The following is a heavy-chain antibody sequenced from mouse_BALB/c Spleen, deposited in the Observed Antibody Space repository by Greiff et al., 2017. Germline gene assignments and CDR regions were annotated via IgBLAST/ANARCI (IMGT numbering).Heavy chain of an antibody. D-gene: IGHD2-3*01. CDR3: ARVDGYYGWFAY. V-gene: IGHV1-55*01. Sequence: QVQLQQPGAELVKPGTSVKLSCKASGYNFTSYWINWVKLRPGQGLEWIGDIYPGSGSTNYNEKFKSKATLTVDTSSSTAYMQLSSLASEDSALYYCARVDGYYGWFAYWGQGTLVTVSA. CDR1: GYNFTSYW. CDR2: IYPGSGST. J-gene: IGHJ3*01.